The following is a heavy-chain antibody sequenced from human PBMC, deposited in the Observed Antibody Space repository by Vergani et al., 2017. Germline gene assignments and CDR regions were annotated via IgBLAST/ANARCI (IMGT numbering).Heavy chain of an antibody. V-gene: IGHV3-23*01. CDR3: AKDYRGKMATNNWFDP. CDR1: GFTFSSYA. D-gene: IGHD5-24*01. J-gene: IGHJ5*02. CDR2: ISGSGGST. Sequence: EVQLLESGGGLVQPGGSLRLSCAASGFTFSSYAMSWVRQAPGKGLEWVSAISGSGGSTYYADSVKGRFTISRDNSKNTLYLQMNSLRAEDTAVYYCAKDYRGKMATNNWFDPWGQGTLVTVS.